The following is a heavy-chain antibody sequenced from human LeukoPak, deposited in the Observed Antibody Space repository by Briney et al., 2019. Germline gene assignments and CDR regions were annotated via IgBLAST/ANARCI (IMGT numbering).Heavy chain of an antibody. CDR1: GGSFSGYY. J-gene: IGHJ4*02. D-gene: IGHD1-26*01. CDR3: AGRLTAIVGAKGYYFDY. CDR2: INHSGST. Sequence: PSETLSLTCAVYGGSFSGYYWSWIRQPPGKGLEWIGEINHSGSTNYNPSLKSRVTISVDTSKNQFSLKLSSVTAADTAVYYCAGRLTAIVGAKGYYFDYWGQGTLVTVSS. V-gene: IGHV4-34*01.